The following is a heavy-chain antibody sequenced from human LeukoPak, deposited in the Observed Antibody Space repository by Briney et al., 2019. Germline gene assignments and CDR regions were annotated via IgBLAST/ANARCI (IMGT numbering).Heavy chain of an antibody. D-gene: IGHD3-9*01. V-gene: IGHV3-23*01. J-gene: IGHJ5*02. CDR2: ISGSGGST. Sequence: SGGSLRLSCAASGFTFSSHAMSWVRQAPGKGLEWVSAISGSGGSTYYADSAKGRFTISRDNSKNTLYLQMNSLRAEDTAVYYCAKGTRSYDILTGYYESWGQGTLVTVSS. CDR1: GFTFSSHA. CDR3: AKGTRSYDILTGYYES.